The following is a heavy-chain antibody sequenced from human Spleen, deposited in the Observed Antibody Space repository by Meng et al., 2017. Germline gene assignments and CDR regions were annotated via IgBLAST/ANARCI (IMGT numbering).Heavy chain of an antibody. J-gene: IGHJ4*02. CDR1: GGSISSIDW. V-gene: IGHV4-4*03. CDR2: IYHGGDT. D-gene: IGHD6-19*01. CDR3: ASWIYSCGWQ. Sequence: VALREAGPALVKPPGTLCLTCVFSGGSISSIDWWSWVRQPPGKGLEWIGEIYHGGDTNYNPSLKSRVTIAIDKSKNQFSLKLSSVTAADTAVYYCASWIYSCGWQWGQGALVTVSS.